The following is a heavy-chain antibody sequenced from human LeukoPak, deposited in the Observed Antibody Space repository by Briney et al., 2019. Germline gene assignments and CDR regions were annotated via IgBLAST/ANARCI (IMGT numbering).Heavy chain of an antibody. D-gene: IGHD3-16*02. J-gene: IGHJ4*02. CDR3: ARAGYTISSYRFDY. Sequence: SETLSLTCSVSGGSINSYCWSWIRQPAGKGLEFIGRIYTTGMTNYNPSLKSRVSMSVDTSKNQFSLELRSVTAADTAVYFCARAGYTISSYRFDYGGQGALVTVSS. CDR1: GGSINSYC. V-gene: IGHV4-4*07. CDR2: IYTTGMT.